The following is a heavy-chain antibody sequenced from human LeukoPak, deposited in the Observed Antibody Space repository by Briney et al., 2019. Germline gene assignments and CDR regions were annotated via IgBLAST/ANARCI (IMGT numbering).Heavy chain of an antibody. V-gene: IGHV3-23*01. Sequence: GGSLRLSCAASGFTFSSYAMSWVRQAPGKGLEWVSAISGSGGSTYYADSVKGRFTTSRDNSKNTLYLQMNSLRAEDTAVYYCAKVSYSSSWYIKDYFDYWGQGTLVTVSS. CDR3: AKVSYSSSWYIKDYFDY. D-gene: IGHD6-13*01. CDR2: ISGSGGST. J-gene: IGHJ4*02. CDR1: GFTFSSYA.